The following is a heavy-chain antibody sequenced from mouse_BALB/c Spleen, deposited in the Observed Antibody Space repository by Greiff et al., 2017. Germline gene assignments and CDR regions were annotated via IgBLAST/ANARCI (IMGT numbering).Heavy chain of an antibody. J-gene: IGHJ4*01. V-gene: IGHV5-9-3*01. CDR3: ARLDGYYYAMDY. CDR1: GFTFSSYT. D-gene: IGHD2-3*01. Sequence: EVQRVESGGGLVKPGGSLKLSCAASGFTFSSYTMSWVRQTPEKRLEWVATISSGGSYTYYPDSVKGRFTISRDNAKNTLYLQMSSLKSEDTAMYYCARLDGYYYAMDYWGQGTSVTVSS. CDR2: ISSGGSYT.